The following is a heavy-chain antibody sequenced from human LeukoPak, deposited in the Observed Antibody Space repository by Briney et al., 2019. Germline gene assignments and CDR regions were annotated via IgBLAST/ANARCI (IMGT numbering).Heavy chain of an antibody. V-gene: IGHV3-74*01. CDR2: INSDGSST. CDR3: ARGPSSWYYYYYYMDV. CDR1: GFTFSSYW. J-gene: IGHJ6*03. D-gene: IGHD6-13*01. Sequence: PGGSLRLSCAASGFTFSSYWMHWVRQAPGKGLVWVSRINSDGSSTSYADSVKGRFTISRDNAKNTLYLQMNSLRAEDTAVYYCARGPSSWYYYYYYMDVWGKGTTVTVSS.